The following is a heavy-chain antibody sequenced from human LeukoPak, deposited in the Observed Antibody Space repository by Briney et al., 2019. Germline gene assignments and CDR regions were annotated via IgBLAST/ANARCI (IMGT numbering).Heavy chain of an antibody. J-gene: IGHJ4*02. V-gene: IGHV3-64*02. Sequence: PGGSLRLSCAVSGFTFSSYAMHWVRQAPGKGLEFVSGISSNGGSTYYADSVKGRFTISRDNSKNTLYLQMGNLRAEDMAVYYCARVGSSSWFYFDYWGQGTLVTVSS. D-gene: IGHD6-13*01. CDR3: ARVGSSSWFYFDY. CDR1: GFTFSSYA. CDR2: ISSNGGST.